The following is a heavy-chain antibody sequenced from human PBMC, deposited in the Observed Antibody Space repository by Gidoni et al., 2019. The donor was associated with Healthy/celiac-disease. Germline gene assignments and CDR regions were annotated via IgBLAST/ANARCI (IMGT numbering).Heavy chain of an antibody. D-gene: IGHD6-19*01. CDR2: PIFGTA. J-gene: IGHJ5*02. Sequence: PIFGTANYAQKFQGRVTITAAESTSTAYMELSSLRSEDTAVYYCARAQQWLVEGNWFDPWGQGTLVTVSS. CDR3: ARAQQWLVEGNWFDP. V-gene: IGHV1-69*01.